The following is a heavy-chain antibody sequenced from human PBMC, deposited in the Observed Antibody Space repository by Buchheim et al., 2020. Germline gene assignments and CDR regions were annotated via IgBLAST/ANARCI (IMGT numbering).Heavy chain of an antibody. CDR3: AKEGGYCSSTSCYTHYYYYYGMDV. CDR2: ISYDGSNK. Sequence: QVQLVESGGGVVQPGRSLRLSCAASGFTFSSYGMHWVRQAPGKGLEWVAVISYDGSNKYYADSVKGRFTISRDNSKNPLYLQMNSLRAEDTAVYYCAKEGGYCSSTSCYTHYYYYYGMDVWGQGTT. CDR1: GFTFSSYG. V-gene: IGHV3-30*18. J-gene: IGHJ6*02. D-gene: IGHD2-2*02.